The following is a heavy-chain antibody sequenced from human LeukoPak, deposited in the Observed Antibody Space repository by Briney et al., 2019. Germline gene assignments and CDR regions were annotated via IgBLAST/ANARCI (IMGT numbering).Heavy chain of an antibody. Sequence: ASVKVSCKASVGTFSSYVISWVRQAPRQGLEWMGGIIPIFGTANYAQKFQGRVTITTDESTSTAYMELSSLRSEDTAVYYCARGGDCGGDCHDAFDIWGQGTMVTVSS. J-gene: IGHJ3*02. CDR3: ARGGDCGGDCHDAFDI. D-gene: IGHD2-21*02. CDR1: VGTFSSYV. CDR2: IIPIFGTA. V-gene: IGHV1-69*05.